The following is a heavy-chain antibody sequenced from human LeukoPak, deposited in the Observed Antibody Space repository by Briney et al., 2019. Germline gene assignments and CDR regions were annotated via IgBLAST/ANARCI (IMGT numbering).Heavy chain of an antibody. Sequence: GGSLRLSCAASGFTFSTYAMSWVRQAPGEGLDWVSTISSGGNTYYADSVKGRFTISRDNSKNTLYLQMNSLRAEDTAVYYCAREYDYYDSSGYLQYFQHWGQGTLVTVSS. V-gene: IGHV3-23*01. CDR3: AREYDYYDSSGYLQYFQH. D-gene: IGHD3-22*01. CDR1: GFTFSTYA. J-gene: IGHJ1*01. CDR2: ISSGGNT.